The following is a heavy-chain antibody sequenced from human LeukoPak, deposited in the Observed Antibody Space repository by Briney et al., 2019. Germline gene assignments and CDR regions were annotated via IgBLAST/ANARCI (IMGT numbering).Heavy chain of an antibody. V-gene: IGHV3-20*04. Sequence: GGSLRLSCAASGFTFDDYGMSWVRQAPGKGLEWVSGINWNGGSTGYADSVKGRFTISRDNAKNSLYLQMNSLRAEDTAVYYCARDWGGDYYYYYYMDVWGKGTTVTVSS. CDR1: GFTFDDYG. CDR3: ARDWGGDYYYYYYMDV. CDR2: INWNGGST. J-gene: IGHJ6*03. D-gene: IGHD3-16*01.